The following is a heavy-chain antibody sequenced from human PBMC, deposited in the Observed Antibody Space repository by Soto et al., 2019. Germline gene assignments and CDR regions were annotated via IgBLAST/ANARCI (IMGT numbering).Heavy chain of an antibody. D-gene: IGHD6-13*01. Sequence: ASVKVSCKASGYTFTSYDINWVRQATGEGLEWMGWMNPNSGNTGYAQKFQGRVTMTRNTSISTAYMELSSLRSEDTAVYYCARRGYSSSWYYYYYYGMDVWGQGTTVTVSS. CDR3: ARRGYSSSWYYYYYYGMDV. V-gene: IGHV1-8*01. CDR1: GYTFTSYD. J-gene: IGHJ6*02. CDR2: MNPNSGNT.